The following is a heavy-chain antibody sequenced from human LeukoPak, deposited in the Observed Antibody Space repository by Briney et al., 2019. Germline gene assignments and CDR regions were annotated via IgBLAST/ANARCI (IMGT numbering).Heavy chain of an antibody. D-gene: IGHD2-2*01. CDR3: ARGGIPAALDY. Sequence: PSETLSLTCTVSGGSISSAGYHWSWIRQHPGKGLEWIGYIYYSGSTHYNPSLKSRVTISVDTSKNQFSLKLSSVTAADTAVYYCARGGIPAALDYWGQGTLVTVSS. CDR1: GGSISSAGYH. J-gene: IGHJ4*02. V-gene: IGHV4-31*03. CDR2: IYYSGST.